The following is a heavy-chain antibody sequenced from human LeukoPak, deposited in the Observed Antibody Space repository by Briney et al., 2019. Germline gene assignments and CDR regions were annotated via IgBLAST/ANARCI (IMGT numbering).Heavy chain of an antibody. D-gene: IGHD3-10*01. Sequence: GGSLRLSCAASRFTFEDNGMSWVRQAPGKGLEWVSGLNWNGGSTGYADPVKGRFTISRDNARNSLYLQMNSLRTEDTALYYCATHSYYYGSGSYPHYLDYWGQGTLVTVSA. J-gene: IGHJ4*02. CDR2: LNWNGGST. CDR1: RFTFEDNG. CDR3: ATHSYYYGSGSYPHYLDY. V-gene: IGHV3-20*04.